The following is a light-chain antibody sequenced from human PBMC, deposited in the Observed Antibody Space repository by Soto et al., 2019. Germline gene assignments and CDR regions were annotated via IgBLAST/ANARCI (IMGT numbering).Light chain of an antibody. J-gene: IGLJ1*01. CDR2: EGS. CDR1: RSDVGSYNL. Sequence: QSVLTQPASVSGSPGQSITISCTGTRSDVGSYNLVSWYQQHPGKAPKLMIYEGSKRPSGVSNRFSGSKSGNTASLTISGLQAEDEADYYCCSYAGSSTSVFGTGTKVTVL. V-gene: IGLV2-23*01. CDR3: CSYAGSSTSV.